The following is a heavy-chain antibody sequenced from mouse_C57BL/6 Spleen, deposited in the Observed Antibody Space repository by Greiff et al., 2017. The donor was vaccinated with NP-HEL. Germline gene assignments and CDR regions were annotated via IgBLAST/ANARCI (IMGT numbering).Heavy chain of an antibody. V-gene: IGHV1-19*01. J-gene: IGHJ2*01. CDR2: INPYNGGT. Sequence: EVQLQQSGPVLVKPGASVKMSCKASGYTFTDYYMNWVKQSHGKSLEWIGVINPYNGGTSYNQKFKGKATLTVDKSSSTAYMELNSLTSEDSAVYYCATAQATSYFDYWGQGTTLTVSS. CDR3: ATAQATSYFDY. CDR1: GYTFTDYY. D-gene: IGHD3-2*02.